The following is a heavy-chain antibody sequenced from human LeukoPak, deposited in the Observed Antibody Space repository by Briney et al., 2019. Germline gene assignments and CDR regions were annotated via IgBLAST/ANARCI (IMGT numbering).Heavy chain of an antibody. J-gene: IGHJ6*02. CDR1: GFTFSNSA. D-gene: IGHD6-13*01. V-gene: IGHV3-21*01. Sequence: GKSLRLSCAASGFTFSNSAMNWVRQAPGKGLEWVSSISSSSSYIYYADSVKGRFTISRDNAKNSLYLQMNSLRAEDTAVYYCARDSLTAAGTGYYDMDVWGQGTTVTVSS. CDR3: ARDSLTAAGTGYYDMDV. CDR2: ISSSSSYI.